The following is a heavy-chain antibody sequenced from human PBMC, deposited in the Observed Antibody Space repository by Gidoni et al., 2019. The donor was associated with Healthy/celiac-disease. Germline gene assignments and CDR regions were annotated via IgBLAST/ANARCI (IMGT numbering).Heavy chain of an antibody. J-gene: IGHJ3*02. D-gene: IGHD3-3*01. Sequence: VQLQESGPGLVKPSQTLSLTCTVSGGSISSGGYDWSWIRQHPGKGLEWIGYIYYSGSTYYNPSLKSRVTIAVDTSKNQFSLKLSSVTAADTAVYYCARMPSGGVVILCNDAFDIWGQGTLVTVSS. CDR2: IYYSGST. CDR1: GGSISSGGYD. CDR3: ARMPSGGVVILCNDAFDI. V-gene: IGHV4-31*03.